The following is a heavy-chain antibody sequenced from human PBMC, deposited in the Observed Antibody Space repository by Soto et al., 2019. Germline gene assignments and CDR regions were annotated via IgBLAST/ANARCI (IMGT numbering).Heavy chain of an antibody. V-gene: IGHV4-59*01. Sequence: SETLSLTCTVSGGSISSYYWSWIRQPPGKGLECIGYFSYSGSTNYNPSLRSRVTISVDTSKNQFSLKLSSVTAADTAVYYCALITNFSAHDAFDIWGQGTMVTVSS. CDR3: ALITNFSAHDAFDI. CDR2: FSYSGST. J-gene: IGHJ3*02. CDR1: GGSISSYY. D-gene: IGHD1-1*01.